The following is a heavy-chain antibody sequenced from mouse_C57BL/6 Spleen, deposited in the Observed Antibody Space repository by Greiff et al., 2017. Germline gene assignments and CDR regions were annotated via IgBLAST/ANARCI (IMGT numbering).Heavy chain of an antibody. J-gene: IGHJ2*01. V-gene: IGHV1-55*01. CDR1: GYTFTSSC. Sequence: VQLQQPGAELVKPGASVKMSCKASGYTFTSSCLTWVKQRPGQVLEWIGDIYPGSGSTNYNEKFKSQATLTVDTSSSTAYMQLSSLTSADSAVYYCARRGDDYDKVDYWGQGTTLTVSS. CDR3: ARRGDDYDKVDY. CDR2: IYPGSGST. D-gene: IGHD2-4*01.